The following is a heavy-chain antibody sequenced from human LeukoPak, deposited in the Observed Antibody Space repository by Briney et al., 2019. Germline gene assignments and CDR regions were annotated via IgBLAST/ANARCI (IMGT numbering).Heavy chain of an antibody. Sequence: TSETLSLTCAVSGGSISSSNWWSWVRQPPGKGLEWIGEIYHSGSTNYNPSLKSRVTISVDKSKNQFSLKLSSVTAADTAVYYCARVEGIVGATTFDYWGQGTLVTVSS. CDR3: ARVEGIVGATTFDY. J-gene: IGHJ4*02. D-gene: IGHD1-26*01. V-gene: IGHV4-4*02. CDR1: GGSISSSNW. CDR2: IYHSGST.